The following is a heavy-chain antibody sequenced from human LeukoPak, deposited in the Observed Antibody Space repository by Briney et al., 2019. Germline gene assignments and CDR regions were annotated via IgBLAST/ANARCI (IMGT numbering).Heavy chain of an antibody. CDR3: TRGGHDYDGSFDT. V-gene: IGHV4-61*02. D-gene: IGHD4-23*01. J-gene: IGHJ5*02. CDR1: GASIASGSYH. Sequence: SETLSLTCAISGASIASGSYHWDWIRQPAGSRPEYIGRISAGGRTNYNPSLKSRLTISMDTSKNHVSLRLSSVTAADTALYYCTRGGHDYDGSFDTWGQGILVTVSS. CDR2: ISAGGRT.